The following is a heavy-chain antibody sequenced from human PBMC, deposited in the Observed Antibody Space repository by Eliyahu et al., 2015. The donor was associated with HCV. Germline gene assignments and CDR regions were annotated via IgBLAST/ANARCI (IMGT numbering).Heavy chain of an antibody. D-gene: IGHD3-10*01. CDR3: ARDFGVGDLVGFDY. CDR2: ISFDGSEK. Sequence: PGRSLRLSCTASGFTLSTYGVHWARRAPGKGLEWLAVISFDGSEKYYKESVKGRFIASRDRSRNTVFLQMSGLRSDDTAVYYCARDFGVGDLVGFDYWGQGSQVTVSS. CDR1: GFTLSTYG. J-gene: IGHJ4*02. V-gene: IGHV3-30*03.